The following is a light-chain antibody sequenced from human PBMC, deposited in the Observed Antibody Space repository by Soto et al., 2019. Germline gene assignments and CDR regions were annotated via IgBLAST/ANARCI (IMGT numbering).Light chain of an antibody. V-gene: IGKV2-24*01. J-gene: IGKJ2*03. CDR3: MQAAHFPLS. CDR1: QSPVYSDGNTY. CDR2: KIS. Sequence: ETVMTQTPLSLPVTLGQPASISCRSSQSPVYSDGNTYLSWLQQRPGQPPRLLIYKISNRVSGVPDRFSDSGAGTDFTLRISRVEAEDVGVYYCMQAAHFPLSFGQGTRLEIK.